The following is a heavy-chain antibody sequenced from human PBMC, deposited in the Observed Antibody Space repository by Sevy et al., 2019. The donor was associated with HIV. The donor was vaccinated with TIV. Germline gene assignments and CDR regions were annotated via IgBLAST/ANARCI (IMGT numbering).Heavy chain of an antibody. CDR2: IYYTGST. J-gene: IGHJ2*01. D-gene: IGHD6-13*01. V-gene: IGHV4-31*03. CDR1: GGSINSAGYY. Sequence: SETLSLTCTVSGGSINSAGYYWNWIRQHPGKGLEWIGYIYYTGSTYFNPSLKSRLTISVDPSKNQFSLKVPSVTAADTAVYYCVSGVAASGPLRYFNLWGRGTLVTVSS. CDR3: VSGVAASGPLRYFNL.